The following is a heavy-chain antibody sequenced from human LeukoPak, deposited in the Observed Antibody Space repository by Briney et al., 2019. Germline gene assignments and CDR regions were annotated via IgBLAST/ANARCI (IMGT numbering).Heavy chain of an antibody. D-gene: IGHD2-21*01. J-gene: IGHJ4*02. Sequence: ASVKVSCKASAYTVTDYYIHWVRQAPGQGLEWMGWISPNSGGTNYAQKFQGRVTMTRDTSISTAYMELTRLRSDDTAVYYCARLPGRSIGDYYSFDYWGQGTLVTVSS. CDR1: AYTVTDYY. V-gene: IGHV1-2*02. CDR2: ISPNSGGT. CDR3: ARLPGRSIGDYYSFDY.